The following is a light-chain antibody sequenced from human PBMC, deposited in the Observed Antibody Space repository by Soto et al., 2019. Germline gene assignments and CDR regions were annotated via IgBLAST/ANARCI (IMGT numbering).Light chain of an antibody. J-gene: IGLJ2*01. CDR1: NSDVGGYNY. CDR2: DVS. V-gene: IGLV2-14*03. Sequence: QSALTQPASVSGSPGQSITISCTGTNSDVGGYNYVSWYQQHPGKAPKLMIYDVSNRPSGVSNRFSGSKSGNTASLTISGLQAEDEAHYYCSSYTISTTLVFGGGTQLTVL. CDR3: SSYTISTTLV.